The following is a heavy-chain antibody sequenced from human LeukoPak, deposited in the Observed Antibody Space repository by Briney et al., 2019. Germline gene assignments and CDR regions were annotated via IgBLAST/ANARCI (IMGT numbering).Heavy chain of an antibody. CDR1: GYTFTGYY. CDR3: ARGKNWNVRAFDI. D-gene: IGHD1-1*01. Sequence: ASVKVSWKASGYTFTGYYMHWVRQAPGQGLEWMGWINPNSGGTNYAQKFQGRVTMTRDTSISTAYMELSRLRSDDTAVYYCARGKNWNVRAFDIWGQGTMVTVSS. CDR2: INPNSGGT. V-gene: IGHV1-2*02. J-gene: IGHJ3*02.